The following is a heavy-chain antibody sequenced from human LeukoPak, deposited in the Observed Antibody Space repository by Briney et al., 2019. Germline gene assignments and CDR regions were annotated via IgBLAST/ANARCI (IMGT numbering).Heavy chain of an antibody. CDR1: GGSISSSSYY. V-gene: IGHV4-39*01. J-gene: IGHJ4*02. D-gene: IGHD6-19*01. CDR2: IYYSGST. Sequence: NPSETLSLTCTVSGGSISSSSYYWGWIRQPPGKGLEWTGSIYYSGSTYYNPSLKSRVTISVDTSKNQFSLKLSSVTAADTAVYYCARRDSGGWYFLYWGQGTLVTVSS. CDR3: ARRDSGGWYFLY.